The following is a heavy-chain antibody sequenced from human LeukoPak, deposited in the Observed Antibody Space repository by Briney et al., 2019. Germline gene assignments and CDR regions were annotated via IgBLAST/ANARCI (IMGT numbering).Heavy chain of an antibody. CDR3: ARDDGDRYAFDI. D-gene: IGHD4-17*01. Sequence: PSETLSLTCTVSGGSISSSSYYWGWIRQPPGKGLEWIGSIYYSGITYYNPSLKSRVTISIDTSKNQFSLKLSSVTAADTAVYYCARDDGDRYAFDIWGQGTMVTVSS. CDR1: GGSISSSSYY. V-gene: IGHV4-39*07. J-gene: IGHJ3*02. CDR2: IYYSGIT.